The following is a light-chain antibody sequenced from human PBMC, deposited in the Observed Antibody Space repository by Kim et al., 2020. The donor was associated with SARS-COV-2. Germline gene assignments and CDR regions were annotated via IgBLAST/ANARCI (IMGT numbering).Light chain of an antibody. Sequence: PSASVVDSVTITCRASQSVTSWLAWYQQKPGKAPNLLNYKTSTLESGVPSRFSGSGYGTEFTLTISSLQPDDFATYYCQQYYSYVTFGQGTKREI. CDR1: QSVTSW. V-gene: IGKV1-5*03. CDR3: QQYYSYVT. J-gene: IGKJ2*01. CDR2: KTS.